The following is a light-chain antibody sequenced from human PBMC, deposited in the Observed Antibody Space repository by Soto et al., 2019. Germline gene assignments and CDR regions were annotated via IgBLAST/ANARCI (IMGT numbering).Light chain of an antibody. Sequence: EIVLTQSPGTLSLSPGERATLSCRASHSVSSSLAWYQQKPGQAPRLLIYGASSRATGIPDRFSGSGSGTDFTLTISRLEPEDFAVYYCQQYGSSGTFGQGTKVDIK. V-gene: IGKV3-20*01. CDR1: HSVSSS. CDR3: QQYGSSGT. CDR2: GAS. J-gene: IGKJ1*01.